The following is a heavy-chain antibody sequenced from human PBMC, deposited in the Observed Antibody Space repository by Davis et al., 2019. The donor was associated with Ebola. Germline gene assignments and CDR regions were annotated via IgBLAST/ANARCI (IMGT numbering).Heavy chain of an antibody. Sequence: AASVKVSCKASGYTFTSYDLSWVRQATGQGLEWMGWITPNSGYTGSAQKFQGRITVTTDTSTSTVYMELRSLRSDDTAVYYCAIASIAVAGTGFDPWGQGTLVTVSS. CDR2: ITPNSGYT. V-gene: IGHV1-8*01. D-gene: IGHD6-19*01. J-gene: IGHJ5*02. CDR3: AIASIAVAGTGFDP. CDR1: GYTFTSYD.